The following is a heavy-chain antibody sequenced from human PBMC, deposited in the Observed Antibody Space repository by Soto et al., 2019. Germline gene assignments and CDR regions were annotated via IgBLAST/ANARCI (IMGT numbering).Heavy chain of an antibody. CDR1: GYTFTGYY. J-gene: IGHJ4*02. Sequence: GASVKVSCKASGYTFTGYYMHWVRQAPGQGLEWMGWINPNSGGTNYAQKFQGRVTMTRDTSISTAYMELSRLRSDDTAVYYCAREPLRDGYNPYYFDYWGQGTLVTV. D-gene: IGHD5-12*01. CDR3: AREPLRDGYNPYYFDY. CDR2: INPNSGGT. V-gene: IGHV1-2*02.